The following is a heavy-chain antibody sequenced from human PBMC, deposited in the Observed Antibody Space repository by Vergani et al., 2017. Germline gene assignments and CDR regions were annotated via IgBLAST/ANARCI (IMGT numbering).Heavy chain of an antibody. V-gene: IGHV1-2*02. J-gene: IGHJ1*01. CDR1: GYIFTRHY. Sequence: VQLVQSGAEVKKPGASVMVSCEASGYIFTRHYIHWVRQAPGQGLEWMGWIKPNSGVTNYAQSFQGRLTMTSDTSISTVYMELSWLSSDDTAFYYCARGAWYDNSGYYRDFDLWGQGTRVTVSS. D-gene: IGHD3-22*01. CDR3: ARGAWYDNSGYYRDFDL. CDR2: IKPNSGVT.